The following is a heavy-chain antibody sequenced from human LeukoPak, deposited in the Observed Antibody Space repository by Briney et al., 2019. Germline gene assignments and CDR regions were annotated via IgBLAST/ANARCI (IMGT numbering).Heavy chain of an antibody. J-gene: IGHJ4*02. Sequence: SVKVSCKASGYTFTSYDINWVRQAPGQGLDWMGWMNATSGKTGQAQRFQGRNTMTRDTSISTAYMELSSLRPEDTAVYYCAKYKSGDYFDAGKRYYFDQWGQGTPVTVSS. CDR3: AKYKSGDYFDAGKRYYFDQ. CDR2: MNATSGKT. D-gene: IGHD3-9*01. CDR1: GYTFTSYD. V-gene: IGHV1-8*01.